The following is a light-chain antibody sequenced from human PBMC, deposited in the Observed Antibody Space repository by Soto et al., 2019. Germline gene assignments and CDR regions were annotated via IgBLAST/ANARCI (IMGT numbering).Light chain of an antibody. Sequence: QSVLTQPPSVSGAPRQRVTISCSGSSSNIGNNDVNSYQQLPGKTPKLLIYYDDLLPSWVSDRFSGSKSGTSASLAIRGLQTEDEADYYCAAWDDSLNGQVFGGGTKLTVL. J-gene: IGLJ2*01. CDR1: SSNIGNND. V-gene: IGLV1-36*01. CDR3: AAWDDSLNGQV. CDR2: YDD.